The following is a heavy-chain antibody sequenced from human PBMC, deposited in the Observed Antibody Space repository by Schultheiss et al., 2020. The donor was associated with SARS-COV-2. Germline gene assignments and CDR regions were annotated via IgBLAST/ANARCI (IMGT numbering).Heavy chain of an antibody. CDR3: ARDEYGDYFGY. V-gene: IGHV3-30*01. Sequence: GESLKISCAASGFTFSSYAMHWVRQAPGKGLEWVAVISYDGSNKYYADSVKGRFTISRDNSKNTLYLQMNSLRAEDTAVYYCARDEYGDYFGYWGQGTLVTVSS. J-gene: IGHJ4*02. CDR2: ISYDGSNK. CDR1: GFTFSSYA. D-gene: IGHD4-17*01.